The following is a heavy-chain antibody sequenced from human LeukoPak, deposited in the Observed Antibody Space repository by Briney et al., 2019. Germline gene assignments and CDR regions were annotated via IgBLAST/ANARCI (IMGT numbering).Heavy chain of an antibody. CDR1: GGSFSGYY. D-gene: IGHD3-22*01. CDR2: INHSGST. Sequence: KPSETLSLTCAVYGGSFSGYYWSWIRQPPGKGLEWIGEINHSGSTNYNPSLKSRVTISVDTSKNQFSLKLSSVTAADTAVYYCASGGYYDSSGYPNWFDPWGQGTLVTVSS. CDR3: ASGGYYDSSGYPNWFDP. J-gene: IGHJ5*02. V-gene: IGHV4-34*01.